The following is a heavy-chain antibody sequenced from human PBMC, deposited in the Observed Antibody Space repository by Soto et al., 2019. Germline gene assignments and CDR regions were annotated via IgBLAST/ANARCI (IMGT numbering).Heavy chain of an antibody. CDR2: IYDTGISGYTPST. V-gene: IGHV4-59*01. CDR1: GGSITSSY. CDR3: ARGEVAFFYYGLDV. J-gene: IGHJ6*02. Sequence: PSETLSLTCTVSGGSITSSYWSWIRRPPGKGLEWIAYIYDTGISGYTPSTSYNPSLKSRVTMSVDTSKNQFSLKLTSVTAADTAVYYCARGEVAFFYYGLDVWGQGITVTVYS.